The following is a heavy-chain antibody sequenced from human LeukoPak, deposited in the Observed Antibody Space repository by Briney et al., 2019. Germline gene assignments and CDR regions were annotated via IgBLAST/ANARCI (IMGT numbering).Heavy chain of an antibody. V-gene: IGHV7-4-1*02. CDR3: ARVGSVIAAAAPYYYYGMDV. D-gene: IGHD6-13*01. CDR1: GYTFTSYA. J-gene: IGHJ6*02. Sequence: ASVKVSCKASGYTFTSYAMNWVRQAPGQGLEWMGWINTNTGNPTYAQGFTGRFVFSLDTSVSTAYLQISSLKAEDTAVYYCARVGSVIAAAAPYYYYGMDVWGQGTTVTVSS. CDR2: INTNTGNP.